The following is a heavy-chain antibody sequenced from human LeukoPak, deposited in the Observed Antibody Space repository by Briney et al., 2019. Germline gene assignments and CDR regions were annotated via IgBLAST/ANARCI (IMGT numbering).Heavy chain of an antibody. J-gene: IGHJ4*02. V-gene: IGHV4-59*01. D-gene: IGHD5-24*01. Sequence: DPSETLSLTCTVSGDSINNYYWSWIRQPPGKGLEWIGYISYSGSTDYNPSLKSRVTMSVDTSKNQFSLKLKSVTPADTAIYYCTRDRRDGYNYVDVWGQGTLVTVSS. CDR3: TRDRRDGYNYVDV. CDR1: GDSINNYY. CDR2: ISYSGST.